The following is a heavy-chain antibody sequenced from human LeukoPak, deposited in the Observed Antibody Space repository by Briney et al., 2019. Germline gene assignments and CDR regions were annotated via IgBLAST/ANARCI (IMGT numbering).Heavy chain of an antibody. Sequence: GASVKVSCKGSGYTFTSNGISLVRDGPGQGLEWMGWISAYNGNTNYAQKLQGRVTMTTDTSTSTAYMELRSLRSDATAVYYCARAAALGIDPCGQGTLVTVSS. V-gene: IGHV1-18*01. CDR2: ISAYNGNT. CDR3: ARAAALGIDP. D-gene: IGHD6-13*01. J-gene: IGHJ5*02. CDR1: GYTFTSNG.